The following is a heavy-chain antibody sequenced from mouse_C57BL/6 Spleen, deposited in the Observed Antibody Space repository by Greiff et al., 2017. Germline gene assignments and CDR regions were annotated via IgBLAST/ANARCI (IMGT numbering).Heavy chain of an antibody. CDR1: GFSFNTYA. V-gene: IGHV10-1*01. CDR2: IRSKSNNYAT. CDR3: VRQGYGSSPYAMDY. Sequence: EVKLVESGGGLVQPKGSLKLSCAASGFSFNTYAMNWVRQAPGKGLEWVARIRSKSNNYATYYADSVKDRFTISRDDSESMLYLQMNNLKTEDTAMYYCVRQGYGSSPYAMDYWGQGTSVTVSS. D-gene: IGHD1-1*01. J-gene: IGHJ4*01.